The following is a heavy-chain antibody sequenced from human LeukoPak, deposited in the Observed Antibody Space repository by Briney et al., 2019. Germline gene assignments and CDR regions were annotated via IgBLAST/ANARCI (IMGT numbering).Heavy chain of an antibody. V-gene: IGHV1-2*02. Sequence: ASVKVSCKASGYTFTGYYMHWVRQAPGQGLEWMGWINPNSGGTNYAQKFQGRVTMTRDTSISTAYMELSRLRSDDTAVYYCARGANGSYATFDYWGQGTLVTVSS. J-gene: IGHJ4*02. D-gene: IGHD1-26*01. CDR1: GYTFTGYY. CDR3: ARGANGSYATFDY. CDR2: INPNSGGT.